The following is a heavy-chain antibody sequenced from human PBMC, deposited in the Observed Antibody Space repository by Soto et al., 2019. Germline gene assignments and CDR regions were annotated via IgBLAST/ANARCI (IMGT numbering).Heavy chain of an antibody. V-gene: IGHV1-69*08. CDR1: GGTFSSYT. J-gene: IGHJ3*02. CDR2: IIPILGIA. Sequence: QVQLVQSGAEVKKPGSSVKVSCKASGGTFSSYTISWVRQAPGQGLEWMGRIIPILGIANYAQKFQGRVTIXAXKSTSTAYMEMSSLRSEDTAVYYCAREVLVLAAFDIWGQGTMVTVSS. CDR3: AREVLVLAAFDI.